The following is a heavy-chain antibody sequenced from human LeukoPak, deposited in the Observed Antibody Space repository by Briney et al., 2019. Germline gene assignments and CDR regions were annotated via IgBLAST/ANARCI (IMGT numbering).Heavy chain of an antibody. J-gene: IGHJ4*02. V-gene: IGHV3-48*03. CDR1: GFTFSSYE. CDR2: ITSSDSTT. Sequence: PGGSLRLSCVASGFTFSSYEMNWVRQAPGKGLEWLSYITSSDSTTHYADSVKGRFTISRDDAQNSLYLQMNSLRAEDTALYYCAKGDLPLLYGGAFDSWGQGILVTVSS. CDR3: AKGDLPLLYGGAFDS. D-gene: IGHD1-26*01.